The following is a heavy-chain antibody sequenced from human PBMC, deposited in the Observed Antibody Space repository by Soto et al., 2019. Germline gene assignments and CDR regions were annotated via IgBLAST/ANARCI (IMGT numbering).Heavy chain of an antibody. CDR1: GFTFSSYG. V-gene: IGHV3-30*18. D-gene: IGHD3-22*01. CDR2: ISYDGSNK. J-gene: IGHJ6*02. CDR3: AKDLLITMIAVVINGMDV. Sequence: GGSLRLSCAASGFTFSSYGMHWVRQAPGKGLEWVAVISYDGSNKYYADSVKGRFTISRDNSKNTLYLQMNSLRAEDTAVYYCAKDLLITMIAVVINGMDVWGQGTTVTVSS.